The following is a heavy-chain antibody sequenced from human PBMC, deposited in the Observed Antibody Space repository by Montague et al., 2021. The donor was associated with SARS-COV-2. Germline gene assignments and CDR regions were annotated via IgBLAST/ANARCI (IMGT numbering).Heavy chain of an antibody. CDR1: GFNFESYG. CDR2: FSFDTGRI. CDR3: GKDITPGGMDV. V-gene: IGHV3-9*01. D-gene: IGHD7-27*01. Sequence: SLRLSCAVSGFNFESYGMHWVRQAPGKGLEWVSGFSFDTGRIDYADSVKGRFIVSRDKAQDTLYLQMSSLRPEDSAVYYCGKDITPGGMDVWGQGTTVIVSS. J-gene: IGHJ6*02.